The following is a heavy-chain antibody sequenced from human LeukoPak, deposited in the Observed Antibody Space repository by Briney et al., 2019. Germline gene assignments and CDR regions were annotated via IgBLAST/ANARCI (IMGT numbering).Heavy chain of an antibody. CDR1: GNSFTGYW. CDR3: ATSGGEVVRYGMDV. D-gene: IGHD3-16*01. Sequence: GDSLKTSGKGSGNSFTGYWIGWLRKMPGKGLGGMGIIYPGDSDTRSSPSFQGQVTISADKSISTAYLQWSSLKASDTAMYYCATSGGEVVRYGMDVWGQGTTVTVSS. CDR2: IYPGDSDT. V-gene: IGHV5-51*01. J-gene: IGHJ6*02.